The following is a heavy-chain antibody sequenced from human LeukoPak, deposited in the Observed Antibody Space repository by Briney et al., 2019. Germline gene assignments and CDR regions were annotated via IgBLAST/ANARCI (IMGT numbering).Heavy chain of an antibody. J-gene: IGHJ4*02. D-gene: IGHD3-22*01. CDR1: GYTFTGYY. CDR3: ARDLGLDSSGYYGDY. Sequence: ASVKVSCKASGYTFTGYYMHWVRQAPGQGLEWMGWINPNSGGTNYAQKFQGRVTMTRDTSISTAYMELSRLRSDDTAVYYCARDLGLDSSGYYGDYWGQGTLVTVSS. CDR2: INPNSGGT. V-gene: IGHV1-2*02.